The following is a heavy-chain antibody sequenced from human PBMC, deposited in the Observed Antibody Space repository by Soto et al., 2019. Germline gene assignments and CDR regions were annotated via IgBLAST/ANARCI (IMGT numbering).Heavy chain of an antibody. CDR3: AIHNITILRGLMKRCPNWFVP. V-gene: IGHV4-39*01. Sequence: SETLSLTCTLSGRSISSSSYDWGWIRQPPGQGLEWTGRASYSGSTYYNPSLQSRLTMSVGTSKKQFSLKLYSMTATDTAVYFCAIHNITILRGLMKRCPNWFVPGGPGALVTVSS. J-gene: IGHJ5*02. D-gene: IGHD3-10*01. CDR2: ASYSGST. CDR1: GRSISSSSYD.